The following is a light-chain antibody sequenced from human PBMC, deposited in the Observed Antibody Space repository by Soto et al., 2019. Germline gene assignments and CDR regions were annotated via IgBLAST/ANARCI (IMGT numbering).Light chain of an antibody. CDR1: QSVSSN. CDR3: QQYNTWPPRFT. Sequence: EIVLTQSPATLSVSPGDRATLSCRASQSVSSNLAWYQQKPGQAPRLLIYGASSRATGIPARFSGSGFDREFTPTISSLQSEDFAVYYCQQYNTWPPRFTFGPGTKVDIK. CDR2: GAS. V-gene: IGKV3-15*01. J-gene: IGKJ3*01.